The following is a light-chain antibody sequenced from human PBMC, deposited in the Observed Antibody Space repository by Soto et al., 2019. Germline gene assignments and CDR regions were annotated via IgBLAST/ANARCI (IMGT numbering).Light chain of an antibody. J-gene: IGKJ4*01. CDR3: QQRSNWH. Sequence: EIVLTQSPATLSLSPGERATLSCRASQSVSSYLAWYQQKPGQAPRLLIYDASNRATGIPARFSGSGSGTDFTLTISSLEPEDFEVYYCQQRSNWHFGGRTKV. CDR1: QSVSSY. V-gene: IGKV3-11*01. CDR2: DAS.